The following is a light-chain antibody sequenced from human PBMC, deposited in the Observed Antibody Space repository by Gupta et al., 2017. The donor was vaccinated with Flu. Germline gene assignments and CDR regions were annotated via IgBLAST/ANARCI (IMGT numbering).Light chain of an antibody. V-gene: IGKV3-20*01. CDR3: QQYGSSPI. Sequence: EIVLTQSPGTLSASPGERVTLSCRASQSVNSNYLAWYQHKPGQAPRLLMYGTYRRSIGIPERFSGSGSETDFTFTISRLEPDDFAVYYCQQYGSSPIFGQGTKVEIK. J-gene: IGKJ1*01. CDR1: QSVNSNY. CDR2: GTY.